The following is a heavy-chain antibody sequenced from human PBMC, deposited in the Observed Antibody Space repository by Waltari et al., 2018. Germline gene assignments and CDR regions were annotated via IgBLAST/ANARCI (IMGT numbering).Heavy chain of an antibody. CDR2: ISEDGSNK. CDR1: GFTFSSYG. D-gene: IGHD6-13*01. CDR3: ARGEQLDY. Sequence: QVQLVESGGGVVQPGRSLRLSCAASGFTFSSYGMHWVRQAPGKGLEWVAVISEDGSNKYYADSVKGRFTISRDNSKNTLYLQMNSLRAEDTAVYYCARGEQLDYWGQGTLVTVSS. J-gene: IGHJ4*02. V-gene: IGHV3-30*03.